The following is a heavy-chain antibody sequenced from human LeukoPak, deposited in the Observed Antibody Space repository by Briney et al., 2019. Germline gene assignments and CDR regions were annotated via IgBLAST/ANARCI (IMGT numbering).Heavy chain of an antibody. J-gene: IGHJ4*02. V-gene: IGHV4-59*01. Sequence: PSETLSLTCTVSGGSIRSYYWSWIRQPPGKGLEWIGYIYYTGSTNYNPSLKSRVTISVDTSKNQFSLKLSSVTAADTAVYYCARGGFSYYFDYWGQGTLVTVSS. CDR3: ARGGFSYYFDY. D-gene: IGHD3-22*01. CDR2: IYYTGST. CDR1: GGSIRSYY.